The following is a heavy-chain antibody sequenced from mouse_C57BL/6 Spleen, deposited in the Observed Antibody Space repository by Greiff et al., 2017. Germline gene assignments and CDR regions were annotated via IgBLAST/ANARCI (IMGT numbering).Heavy chain of an antibody. D-gene: IGHD1-1*02. CDR2: YPGSGNTY. CDR3: REAYGYGYFDV. J-gene: IGHJ1*03. V-gene: IGHV1-83*01. CDR1: YTFTDYYM. Sequence: QLQQSGPELVKPGASVKMSCKASGYTFTDYYMHWVKQKPGKGLEWIGEIYPGSGNTYYNEKFKGKATLTADTSSSTAYMQLSSLTSEDSAVYFCAREAYGYGYFDVWGTGTTVTVSS.